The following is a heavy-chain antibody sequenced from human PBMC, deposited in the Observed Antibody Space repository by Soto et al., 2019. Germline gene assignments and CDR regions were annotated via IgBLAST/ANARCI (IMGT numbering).Heavy chain of an antibody. CDR2: IYHSGST. D-gene: IGHD3-10*01. J-gene: IGHJ6*02. V-gene: IGHV4-4*02. CDR3: ARGGGWPRNYYYYGMDV. CDR1: SGSISSSNW. Sequence: PSETLSLTCAVSSGSISSSNWWSWVRQPPGKGLEWIGGIYHSGSTTYNPSLKSRVTISVDKSKNQFSLKLSSVTAADTAVYYCARGGGWPRNYYYYGMDVWGQGTTVTVSS.